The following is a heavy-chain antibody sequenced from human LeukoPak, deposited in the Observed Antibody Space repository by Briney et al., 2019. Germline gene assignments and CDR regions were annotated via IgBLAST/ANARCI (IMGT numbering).Heavy chain of an antibody. CDR1: GFTFSSYG. V-gene: IGHV3-33*01. CDR3: TTGGSTAGN. CDR2: IWYDGSNK. J-gene: IGHJ4*02. Sequence: GGSLRLSCAASGFTFSSYGMHWVRQAPGKGLEWVAVIWYDGSNKYYADSVKGRFTISRDNSKNTLYLQMNSLRAEDTAVYYCTTGGSTAGNWGQGTLVTVSS. D-gene: IGHD1-14*01.